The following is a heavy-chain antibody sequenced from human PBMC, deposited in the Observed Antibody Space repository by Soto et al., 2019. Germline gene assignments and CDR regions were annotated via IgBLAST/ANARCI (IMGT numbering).Heavy chain of an antibody. CDR3: AREFEYVKEDSYYYYGMDV. CDR2: IKQDGSEK. V-gene: IGHV3-7*01. J-gene: IGHJ6*02. D-gene: IGHD6-6*01. CDR1: GFTFSSYW. Sequence: EVPLVESGGGLVQPGGSLRLSCAASGFTFSSYWMSWVRQAPGKGLEWVANIKQDGSEKYYVDSVKGRFTISRDNAKNSLYLQMNSLRAEDTAVYYCAREFEYVKEDSYYYYGMDVWGQGTTVTVSS.